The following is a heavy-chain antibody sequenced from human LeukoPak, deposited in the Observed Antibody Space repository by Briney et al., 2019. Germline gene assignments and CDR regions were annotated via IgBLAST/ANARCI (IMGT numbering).Heavy chain of an antibody. CDR1: GFTFTSYG. Sequence: PGGSLRLSCAASGFTFTSYGMHWVRQAPGKGLEWVAIIWYDGSNEYYADSVRGRFSISRDNSKSTVYLEMNSLRADDTAIYYCASSTVTTRGVGDFDLWGHGTRVTVSS. CDR3: ASSTVTTRGVGDFDL. D-gene: IGHD4-17*01. V-gene: IGHV3-33*08. CDR2: IWYDGSNE. J-gene: IGHJ3*01.